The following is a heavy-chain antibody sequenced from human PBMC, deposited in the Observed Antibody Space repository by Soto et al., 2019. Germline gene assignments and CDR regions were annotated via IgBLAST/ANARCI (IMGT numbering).Heavy chain of an antibody. J-gene: IGHJ4*02. CDR3: ARGPGYYFDY. CDR1: GFTFSSYA. Sequence: EVQLVESGGGLVQPGGSLRLSCAASGFTFSSYAMHWVRQAPGKGLEYVSAISSNGGSTYYANSVKGRLTISRDNSKNTLYLQMGRLRAEDMAVYYCARGPGYYFDYWGQGTLVTVSS. V-gene: IGHV3-64*01. CDR2: ISSNGGST.